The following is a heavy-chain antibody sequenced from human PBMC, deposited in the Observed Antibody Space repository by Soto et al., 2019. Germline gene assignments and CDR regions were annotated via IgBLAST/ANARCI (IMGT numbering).Heavy chain of an antibody. J-gene: IGHJ6*02. CDR1: GFTFINYD. CDR3: ARTDRDFYGLDV. Sequence: EVQLVESGGGLVQPGGSLRLSCEASGFTFINYDMHWVRQGTGKGLEWVSGISAAGDPDYADSVEGRFTISRENAQNSFFLQMNSLRGGDTAVYYCARTDRDFYGLDVWGQGTTVIVSS. CDR2: ISAAGDP. V-gene: IGHV3-13*05.